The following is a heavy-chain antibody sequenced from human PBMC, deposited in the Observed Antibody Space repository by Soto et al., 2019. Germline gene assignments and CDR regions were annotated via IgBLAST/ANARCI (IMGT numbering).Heavy chain of an antibody. CDR1: GGSITSSAHY. CDR2: IYFSGST. V-gene: IGHV4-39*01. Sequence: QLQLQESGPGLVKPSETLALTCSISGGSITSSAHYWGWIRQPPGKGLEWIGSIYFSGSTYYNPSLQSRVTISADTSKNQFSLRLSSVTAADTAVYYCGRPSYDRTGYHGAFDVWGQGTMVTVSS. D-gene: IGHD3-22*01. CDR3: GRPSYDRTGYHGAFDV. J-gene: IGHJ3*01.